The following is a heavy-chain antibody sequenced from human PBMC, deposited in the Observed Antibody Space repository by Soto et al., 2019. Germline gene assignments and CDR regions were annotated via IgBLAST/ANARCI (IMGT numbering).Heavy chain of an antibody. CDR1: GFTFSSYS. CDR2: ISSSSSYI. V-gene: IGHV3-21*01. J-gene: IGHJ4*02. CDR3: AKDYWLEQLVLDY. D-gene: IGHD6-6*01. Sequence: LRLSCAASGFTFSSYSMNWVRQAPGKGLEWVSSISSSSSYIYYADSVKGRFTISRDNAKNTLYLQMNSLRAEDTAVYYCAKDYWLEQLVLDYWGQGSLVIVSS.